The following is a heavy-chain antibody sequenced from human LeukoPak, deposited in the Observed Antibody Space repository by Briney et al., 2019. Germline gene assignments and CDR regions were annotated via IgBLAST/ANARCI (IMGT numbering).Heavy chain of an antibody. CDR2: ISGSGGST. CDR1: GFTFSSYA. V-gene: IGHV3-23*01. J-gene: IGHJ4*02. Sequence: PGGSLRLSCAASGFTFSSYAMSWARQAPGKGLEWVSAISGSGGSTYYADSVKGRFTISRDNSKNTLYLQMNSLRAEDTAVYYCAKSYRGYSYGTDYWGQGTLVTVSS. D-gene: IGHD5-18*01. CDR3: AKSYRGYSYGTDY.